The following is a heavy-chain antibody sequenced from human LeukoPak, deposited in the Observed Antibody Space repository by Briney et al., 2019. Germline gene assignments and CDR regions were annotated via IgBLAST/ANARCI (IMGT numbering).Heavy chain of an antibody. CDR3: AKDGSHCSGGSCYSDYYYYYMDV. CDR1: GFTFRSYW. J-gene: IGHJ6*03. V-gene: IGHV3-30*02. CDR2: IRYDGSSK. D-gene: IGHD2-15*01. Sequence: GGSLRLSCAASGFTFRSYWMTWVRQSPGKGLEWVAFIRYDGSSKYYADSVKGRFTISRDNSKNTLYLQMNSLRAEDTAVYYCAKDGSHCSGGSCYSDYYYYYMDVWGKGTTVTISS.